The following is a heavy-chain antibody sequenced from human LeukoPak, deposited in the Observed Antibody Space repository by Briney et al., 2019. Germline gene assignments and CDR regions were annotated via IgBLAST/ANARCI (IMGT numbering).Heavy chain of an antibody. D-gene: IGHD2-2*01. Sequence: PSETLSLTCTVSGGSISSYYWSWIRQPAGKGLEWIGRIYTSGSTNYDPSLKSRVTMSVDTSKNQLSLKLSSVTAADTAVYYCARFCSSTSCYWGDAFDIWGQGTMVTVSS. V-gene: IGHV4-4*07. J-gene: IGHJ3*02. CDR3: ARFCSSTSCYWGDAFDI. CDR1: GGSISSYY. CDR2: IYTSGST.